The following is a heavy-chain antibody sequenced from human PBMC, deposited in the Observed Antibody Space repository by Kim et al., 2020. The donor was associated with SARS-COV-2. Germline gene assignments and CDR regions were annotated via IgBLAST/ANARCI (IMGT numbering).Heavy chain of an antibody. V-gene: IGHV3-23*01. J-gene: IGHJ4*02. Sequence: DAVKGQITISRDNSKNTLYLQMNSLRAEDTAIYYCAKDPLGQYSPSYFDYWGQGTLVTVSS. CDR3: AKDPLGQYSPSYFDY. D-gene: IGHD6-6*01.